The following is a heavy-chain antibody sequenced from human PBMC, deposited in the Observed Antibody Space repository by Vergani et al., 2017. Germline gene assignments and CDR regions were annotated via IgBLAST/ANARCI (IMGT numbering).Heavy chain of an antibody. CDR2: VYYSGTT. CDR3: ARTEGFILRYFHCAL. Sequence: QLQESDPRLVNPSQTLSLTCTLSGDAISRDTYSWNWVRQPPGKPLEWIGSVYYSGTTYYNPSLGGRVTMSIDKSKNHFSLTLTSVTAADSAFYFCARTEGFILRYFHCALWGQGTLVTVSS. CDR1: GDAISRDTYS. D-gene: IGHD3-9*01. V-gene: IGHV4-30-4*01. J-gene: IGHJ4*02.